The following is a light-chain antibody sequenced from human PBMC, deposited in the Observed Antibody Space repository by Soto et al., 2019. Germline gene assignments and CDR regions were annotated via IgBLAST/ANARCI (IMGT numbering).Light chain of an antibody. J-gene: IGKJ2*01. CDR1: QSVSSS. Sequence: EIVMTQSPATLSLSPGERATLSCRASQSVSSSFAWYQQKPGQAPRLLIYAASTRATGIPARFSRSGSGTEFSLPIISLLSEDVAVYYCQQYNNWPPYTFGQGTKLEIK. CDR3: QQYNNWPPYT. V-gene: IGKV3-15*01. CDR2: AAS.